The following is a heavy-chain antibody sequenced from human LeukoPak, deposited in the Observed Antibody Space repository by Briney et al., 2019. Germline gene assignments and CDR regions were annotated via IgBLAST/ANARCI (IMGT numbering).Heavy chain of an antibody. Sequence: GASVKVSCKASGYTFTSYAMHWVRQAPGQRLEWMGWINAGNGNTKYSQKFQGRVTITRDTSASTGYMELSSLRSEDTAVYYCARDRLPAAIGYGMDVWGQGTTVTVSS. J-gene: IGHJ6*02. CDR1: GYTFTSYA. CDR2: INAGNGNT. CDR3: ARDRLPAAIGYGMDV. V-gene: IGHV1-3*01. D-gene: IGHD2-2*02.